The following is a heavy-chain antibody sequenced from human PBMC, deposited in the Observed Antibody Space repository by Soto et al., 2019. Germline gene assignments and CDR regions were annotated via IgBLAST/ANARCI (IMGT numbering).Heavy chain of an antibody. D-gene: IGHD3-9*01. CDR3: ARGPATGPSVAFDI. V-gene: IGHV4-39*07. Sequence: SETLSLTCTVSGGSISSSSYYWGWIRQPPGKGLEWIGSIYYSGSTYYNPSLKSRVTISVDTSKNQFSLKLSSVTAADTAVYYCARGPATGPSVAFDIWGQGTMVTVSS. CDR1: GGSISSSSYY. J-gene: IGHJ3*02. CDR2: IYYSGST.